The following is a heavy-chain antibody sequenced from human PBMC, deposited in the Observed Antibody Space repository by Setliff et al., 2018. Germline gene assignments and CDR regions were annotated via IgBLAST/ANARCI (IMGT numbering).Heavy chain of an antibody. V-gene: IGHV3-48*03. D-gene: IGHD6-19*01. CDR1: AFTFNKYA. Sequence: GGSLRLSCAASAFTFNKYAVTWLRQAPGKGLEWISYITTSGSTIYYADSVKGRFTISRDNAKNSLYLQMNSLRAEDTAVYYCASHEPWLWNAFDIWGQGTMVTVSS. J-gene: IGHJ3*02. CDR2: ITTSGSTI. CDR3: ASHEPWLWNAFDI.